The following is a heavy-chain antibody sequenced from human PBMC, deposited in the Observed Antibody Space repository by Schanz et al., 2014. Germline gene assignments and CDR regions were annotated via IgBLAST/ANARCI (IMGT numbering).Heavy chain of an antibody. CDR3: ARGNYGMDV. J-gene: IGHJ6*02. V-gene: IGHV3-30*03. CDR1: GFNFANHA. Sequence: QVQLVESGGGVVQPERSLRLSCAASGFNFANHAIHWVRQGQGNGLQWVAVISSDGSKKLYADSVKARFTISRDNSKNSVSLQMDSLRPEDTAVYFCARGNYGMDVWGQGTSVTVSS. CDR2: ISSDGSKK.